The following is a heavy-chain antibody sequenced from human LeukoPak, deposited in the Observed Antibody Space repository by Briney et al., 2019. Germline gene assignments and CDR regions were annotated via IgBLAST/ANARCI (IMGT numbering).Heavy chain of an antibody. J-gene: IGHJ4*02. CDR1: GFTFSKYG. Sequence: GRSLRLSCAASGFTFSKYGMHWVRQAPGKGLEWVAVISYDGSNKYYADSVKGRFTISRDNSKNTLYLQMNSLRAEDTAVYYCAKGSKITIFGVVIGDYWGQGTLVTVSS. V-gene: IGHV3-30*18. CDR2: ISYDGSNK. CDR3: AKGSKITIFGVVIGDY. D-gene: IGHD3-3*01.